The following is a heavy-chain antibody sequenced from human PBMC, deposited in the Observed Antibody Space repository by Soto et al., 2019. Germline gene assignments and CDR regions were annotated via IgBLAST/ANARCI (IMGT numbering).Heavy chain of an antibody. V-gene: IGHV3-33*01. CDR2: IWYDGSNK. D-gene: IGHD3-3*01. CDR3: ARDLTPCWSGQNACMAV. Sequence: QVQLVESGGGVVQPGRSLRLSCAASGFTFSSYGMHWVRQAPGKGLEWVAVIWYDGSNKYYADSVKGRFTISRDNSKITLYLQMNILRAEDTAVYYCARDLTPCWSGQNACMAVWGQGTTVNVA. CDR1: GFTFSSYG. J-gene: IGHJ6*02.